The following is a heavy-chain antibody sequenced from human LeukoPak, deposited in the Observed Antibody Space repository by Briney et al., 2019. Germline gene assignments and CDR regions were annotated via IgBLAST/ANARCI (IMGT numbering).Heavy chain of an antibody. CDR2: IYYSGST. J-gene: IGHJ5*02. CDR3: ARGRGERRLWQQLVLSKPLSGPSWFDP. CDR1: GGSMRSSGYY. D-gene: IGHD6-13*01. Sequence: SETLSLTCSVPGGSMRSSGYYWGWIRQPPGKGLEWIGSIYYSGSTYYNPSLKSRVTISVDTSKNQFSLKLSSVTAADTAVYYCARGRGERRLWQQLVLSKPLSGPSWFDPWGQGTLVTVSS. V-gene: IGHV4-39*07.